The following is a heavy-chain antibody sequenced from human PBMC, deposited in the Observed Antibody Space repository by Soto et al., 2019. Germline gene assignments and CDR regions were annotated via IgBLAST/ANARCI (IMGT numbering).Heavy chain of an antibody. Sequence: QVQLVESGGGVVQPGRSLRLSCAASGFTFSSYAMHWVRQAPGKGLEWVAVISYDGSNKYYADSVKGRFTISRDNSKNTLYLQMNSLRAEDTAVYYCARALPAAPKGIDYYYYYGMDVWGQGTTVTVSS. CDR2: ISYDGSNK. D-gene: IGHD2-2*01. CDR1: GFTFSSYA. V-gene: IGHV3-30-3*01. CDR3: ARALPAAPKGIDYYYYYGMDV. J-gene: IGHJ6*02.